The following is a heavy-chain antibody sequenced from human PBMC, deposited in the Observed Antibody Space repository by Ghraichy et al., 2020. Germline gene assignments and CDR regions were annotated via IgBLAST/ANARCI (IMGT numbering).Heavy chain of an antibody. J-gene: IGHJ6*02. CDR2: LYSSGTT. CDR1: GGSINSYY. Sequence: SETLSLTCIVSGGSINSYYWTWIRQPAGKGLEWXGRLYSSGTTSYNPSLKSRVTMSVDTSKNQLSLNLTSGTAADTAVYYCARGLRGSRGNYYYGMDVWGQGTTVTVSS. CDR3: ARGLRGSRGNYYYGMDV. V-gene: IGHV4-4*07.